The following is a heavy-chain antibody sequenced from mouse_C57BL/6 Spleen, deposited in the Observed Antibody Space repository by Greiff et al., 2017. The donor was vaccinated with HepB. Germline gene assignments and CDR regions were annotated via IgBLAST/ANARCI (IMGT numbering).Heavy chain of an antibody. Sequence: VQLQQSGPELVKPGASVKISCKASGYTFTDYYMNWVKQSHGKSLEWIGDINPNNGGTSYNQKFKGKATLTVDKSSSTAYMELRSLTSEDSAVYYCARRDYGRNYFDYWGQGTTLTVSS. CDR3: ARRDYGRNYFDY. CDR1: GYTFTDYY. J-gene: IGHJ2*01. D-gene: IGHD1-1*01. CDR2: INPNNGGT. V-gene: IGHV1-26*01.